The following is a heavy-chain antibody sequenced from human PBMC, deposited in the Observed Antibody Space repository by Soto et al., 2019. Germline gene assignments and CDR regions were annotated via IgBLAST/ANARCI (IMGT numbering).Heavy chain of an antibody. D-gene: IGHD3-3*01. CDR1: GGSISSGGYY. CDR2: IYYSGST. J-gene: IGHJ6*03. V-gene: IGHV4-31*03. CDR3: ARVGILEWLLSQYYYYMDV. Sequence: SETLSLTCTVSGGSISSGGYYWSWIRQHPGKGLEWIGYIYYSGSTYYNPSLKSRVTISVDTSKNQFSLKLSSVTAADTAVYYCARVGILEWLLSQYYYYMDVWGKGTTVTVSS.